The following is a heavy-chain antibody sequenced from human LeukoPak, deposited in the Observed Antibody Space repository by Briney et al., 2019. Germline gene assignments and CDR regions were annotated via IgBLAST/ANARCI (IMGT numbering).Heavy chain of an antibody. Sequence: SGTLSLTCAVSGGSISSSNWWSWVRQPPGKGLEWIGEIYHSGSTNYNPSLKSRVTISVDKSKNQFSLKLSSVTAADTAVYYCAKDRGASRHSSGWYVRGYYYYMDVWGKGTTVTVSS. D-gene: IGHD6-19*01. J-gene: IGHJ6*03. V-gene: IGHV4-4*02. CDR3: AKDRGASRHSSGWYVRGYYYYMDV. CDR1: GGSISSSNW. CDR2: IYHSGST.